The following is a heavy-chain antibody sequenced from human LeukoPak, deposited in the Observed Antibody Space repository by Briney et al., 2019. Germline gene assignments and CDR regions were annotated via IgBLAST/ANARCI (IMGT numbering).Heavy chain of an antibody. CDR2: FDPEDGET. Sequence: ASVKVSCKVSGYTLTELSMHWVRQAPGKGLEWMGGFDPEDGETIYAQKFLGRVTMTEDTSTDTAYMELYSLRSEDTAVYYCATSPFDGRFPAQPFDYWGQGTLVTVSS. CDR3: ATSPFDGRFPAQPFDY. V-gene: IGHV1-24*01. J-gene: IGHJ4*02. CDR1: GYTLTELS. D-gene: IGHD1-26*01.